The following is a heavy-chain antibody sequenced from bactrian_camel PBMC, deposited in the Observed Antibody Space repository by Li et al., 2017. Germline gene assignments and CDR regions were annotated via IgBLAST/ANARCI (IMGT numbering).Heavy chain of an antibody. CDR2: IWSDGSV. J-gene: IGHJ4*01. CDR1: GFRLTASD. V-gene: IGHV3S9*01. CDR3: NVGLCGTWPPGQDNY. D-gene: IGHD2*01. Sequence: HVQLVESGGGLVQPGGSLRLSCTASGFRLTASDIDWYRQIPGSACELVSSIWSDGSVYYADSVKGRFTFAQDNAENANAVSLEMNSLKPEDTATYFCNVGLCGTWPPGQDNYWGHGTQVTVS.